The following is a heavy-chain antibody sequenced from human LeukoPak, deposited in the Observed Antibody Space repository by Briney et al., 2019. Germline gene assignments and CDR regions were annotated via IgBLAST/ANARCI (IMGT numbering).Heavy chain of an antibody. Sequence: GGSLRLSCEASGYTFSSYAMHWVRQAPGKGLEWVAVISYDGSNKYYADSVKGRFTISRDNSKSTLYLQMNSMRAEDTAVYYCARDSIPTYYDFWSSYYGNWFDPWGQGTLVTVSS. J-gene: IGHJ5*02. D-gene: IGHD3-3*01. CDR1: GYTFSSYA. V-gene: IGHV3-30-3*01. CDR2: ISYDGSNK. CDR3: ARDSIPTYYDFWSSYYGNWFDP.